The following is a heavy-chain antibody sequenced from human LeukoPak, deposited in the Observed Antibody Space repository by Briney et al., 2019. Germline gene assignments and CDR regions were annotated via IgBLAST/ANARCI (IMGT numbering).Heavy chain of an antibody. CDR2: ISGSGGST. D-gene: IGHD3-16*01. Sequence: GGSLRLSCAASGFTFSSYAMSCVRQAPGKGLEWVSAISGSGGSTYYADSVKGRFTISRDNSKNTLYLQMNSLRAEDTAVYYCAKDTEFLPGGGFDPWGQGTLVTVSS. CDR3: AKDTEFLPGGGFDP. J-gene: IGHJ5*02. V-gene: IGHV3-23*01. CDR1: GFTFSSYA.